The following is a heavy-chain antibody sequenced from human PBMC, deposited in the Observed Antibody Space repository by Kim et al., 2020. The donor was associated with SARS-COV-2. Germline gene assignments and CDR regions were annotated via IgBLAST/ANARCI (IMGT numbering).Heavy chain of an antibody. CDR2: ISSSSSTI. J-gene: IGHJ6*02. CDR1: RFTFSSYS. D-gene: IGHD2-15*01. CDR3: ARDRDEEWILDIVVVVAATKGNYYYGMDV. V-gene: IGHV3-48*02. Sequence: GGSLRLSCAASRFTFSSYSMNWVRQAPGKGLEWVSFISSSSSTIYYADSVKGRFTISRDNAKNSLYLQMNSLRDEDTAVYYCARDRDEEWILDIVVVVAATKGNYYYGMDVWGQGTTVTVSS.